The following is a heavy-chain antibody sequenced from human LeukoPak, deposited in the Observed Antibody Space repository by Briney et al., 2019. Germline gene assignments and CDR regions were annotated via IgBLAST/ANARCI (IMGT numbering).Heavy chain of an antibody. J-gene: IGHJ4*02. Sequence: PGGSLRVSCAASGLTFSDFWMHWVRQPRGKGLVWVALVKGDGRTTIHADSVKGRFTISRDNAKNTLYLQMNSLRADDSGVYYCATGHSYGYDYWGQGVLVTVSS. V-gene: IGHV3-74*01. CDR1: GLTFSDFW. D-gene: IGHD5-18*01. CDR3: ATGHSYGYDY. CDR2: VKGDGRTT.